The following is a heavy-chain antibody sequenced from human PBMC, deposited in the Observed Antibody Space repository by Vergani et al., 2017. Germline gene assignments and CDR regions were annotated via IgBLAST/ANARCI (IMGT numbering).Heavy chain of an antibody. CDR2: ISAYNDNT. D-gene: IGHD3-3*01. J-gene: IGHJ4*02. CDR1: GYTFSTYG. Sequence: QVQLVQSGAEVKKPGASVKVSCKASGYTFSTYGISWVRQAPGQGLEWMGLISAYNDNTNYPQKCQGRLTMTTVTSTRTAYMELRSLRSDDTAVYYCATDMSERSGYSWGPFDLWGQGTLVTVSS. V-gene: IGHV1-18*01. CDR3: ATDMSERSGYSWGPFDL.